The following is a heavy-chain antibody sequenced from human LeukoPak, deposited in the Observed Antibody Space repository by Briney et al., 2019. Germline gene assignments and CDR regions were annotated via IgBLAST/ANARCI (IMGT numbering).Heavy chain of an antibody. CDR2: INHSGSN. J-gene: IGHJ6*04. CDR1: GGSFSGYY. CDR3: ARGRAAGDV. Sequence: SETLSLTCAVYGGSFSGYYWSWIRQPPGKGLEWIGEINHSGSNNYNPSLKSRVTISVDTSKNQFSLKLSSVTAADTAVYYCARGRAAGDVWGKGTTVTVFS. D-gene: IGHD6-13*01. V-gene: IGHV4-34*01.